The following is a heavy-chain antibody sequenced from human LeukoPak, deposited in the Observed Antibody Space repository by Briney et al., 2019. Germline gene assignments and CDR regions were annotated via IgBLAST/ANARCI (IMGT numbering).Heavy chain of an antibody. Sequence: SETLALTCIVSGGSISTYYWTWIRQPPGRALEWIGYIYGSGSTNYNPSLKSRVTISVDTSKNQFSLKLSSVTAADTAVYYCATASGVGYSYGIADSWGQGTLVTVSS. CDR2: IYGSGST. D-gene: IGHD5-18*01. CDR1: GGSISTYY. J-gene: IGHJ4*02. CDR3: ATASGVGYSYGIADS. V-gene: IGHV4-59*01.